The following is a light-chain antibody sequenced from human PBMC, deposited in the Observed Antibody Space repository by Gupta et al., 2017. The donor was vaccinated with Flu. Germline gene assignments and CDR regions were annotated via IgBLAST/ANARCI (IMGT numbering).Light chain of an antibody. Sequence: SYDLTQPPSVSVSPGQTASITCSGDKLGDKYACWYQQKPGQSPVLVIYQDSKRPSGIPERFSGSNSGNTATLTISGTQAMDEDDYYCQAWDSSTCVFGTGTKVTVL. CDR2: QDS. CDR3: QAWDSSTCV. J-gene: IGLJ1*01. V-gene: IGLV3-1*01. CDR1: KLGDKY.